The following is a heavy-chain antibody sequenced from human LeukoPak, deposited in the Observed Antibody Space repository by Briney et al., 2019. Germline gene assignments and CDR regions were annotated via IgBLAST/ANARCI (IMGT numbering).Heavy chain of an antibody. Sequence: SVKVSCKASGGTFSSYAISWVRQAPGQGLEWMGRIIPILGIANYAQKFQGRVTITADKSTSTAYMELSSLRSEDTAVYYCASLGRVVPGGFDYWGQGTLVTVSS. CDR3: ASLGRVVPGGFDY. J-gene: IGHJ4*02. D-gene: IGHD2-2*01. CDR1: GGTFSSYA. CDR2: IIPILGIA. V-gene: IGHV1-69*04.